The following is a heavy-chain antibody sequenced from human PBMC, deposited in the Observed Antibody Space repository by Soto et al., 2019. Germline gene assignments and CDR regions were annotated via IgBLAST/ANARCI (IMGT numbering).Heavy chain of an antibody. CDR2: IKQDGSEK. CDR3: SRRHEFQLLFYSYYGLDV. V-gene: IGHV3-7*01. J-gene: IGHJ6*02. Sequence: PGGSLRLSCAASGFTFSTYWMNWVRQAPGKGLEWVANIKQDGSEKYYVDSVKGRFTISRDNAKNSLYLQMNSLRAEDTAVYYCSRRHEFQLLFYSYYGLDVWGQGTTVTVSS. D-gene: IGHD2-2*01. CDR1: GFTFSTYW.